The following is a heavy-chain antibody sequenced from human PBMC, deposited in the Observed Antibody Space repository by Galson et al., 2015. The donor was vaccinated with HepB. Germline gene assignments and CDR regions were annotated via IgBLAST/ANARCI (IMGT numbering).Heavy chain of an antibody. CDR3: AREFGGMSIAAEGADY. D-gene: IGHD6-13*01. Sequence: SLRLSCAASGFTFSSYSMNWVRQAPGKGLEWVSSISSSSSYIYYADSVKGRFTISRDNAKNSLYLQMNSLRAEDTAVYYCAREFGGMSIAAEGADYWGQGTLVTVSS. V-gene: IGHV3-21*01. CDR1: GFTFSSYS. J-gene: IGHJ4*02. CDR2: ISSSSSYI.